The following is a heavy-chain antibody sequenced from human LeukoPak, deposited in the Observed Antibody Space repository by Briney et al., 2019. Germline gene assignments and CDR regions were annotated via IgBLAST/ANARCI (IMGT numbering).Heavy chain of an antibody. CDR1: GYTFTRYY. J-gene: IGHJ5*02. V-gene: IGHV1-46*01. CDR3: ARDALSYDYSWGSYGHLGIDP. CDR2: INPSGGTT. Sequence: ASVKVSCKASGYTFTRYYMHWVRQAPGQGLEWMGIINPSGGTTDYAQKFHGRVTMIRDMSTTTVYMELSSLTSEDTAVYYCARDALSYDYSWGSYGHLGIDPWGQGTLVTVSS. D-gene: IGHD3-16*01.